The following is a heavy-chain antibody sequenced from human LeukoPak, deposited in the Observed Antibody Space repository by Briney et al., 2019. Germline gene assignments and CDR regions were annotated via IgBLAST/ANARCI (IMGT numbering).Heavy chain of an antibody. CDR3: TTYGSGRKFDY. J-gene: IGHJ4*02. CDR2: IESKTDGGTT. D-gene: IGHD3-10*01. Sequence: PSGTLSLTCAVSGGSISSSNWWSWVRQIPGKGLEWVGRIESKTDGGTTDYAAPVKGRFTISRDDSTNTLYLQMNSLKSEDTAVYYCTTYGSGRKFDYWGRESWSPSPQ. V-gene: IGHV3-15*04. CDR1: GGSISSSNW.